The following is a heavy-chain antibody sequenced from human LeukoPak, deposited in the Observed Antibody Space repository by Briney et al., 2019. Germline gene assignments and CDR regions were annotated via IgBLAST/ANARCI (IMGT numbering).Heavy chain of an antibody. CDR2: INHSGST. V-gene: IGHV4-34*01. CDR1: GGSFSGYH. D-gene: IGHD2-8*01. Sequence: PSETLSLTCAVYGGSFSGYHWSWIRQPPGKGLEWIVEINHSGSTNYNPSLKSRVTISVDTSKYQFYLKLSSVTAADTAVYYCVGYCTNGVCYTGDYWGQGTLVTVSS. J-gene: IGHJ4*02. CDR3: VGYCTNGVCYTGDY.